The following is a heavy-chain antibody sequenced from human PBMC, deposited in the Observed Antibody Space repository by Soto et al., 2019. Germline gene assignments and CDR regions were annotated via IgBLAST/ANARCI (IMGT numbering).Heavy chain of an antibody. Sequence: EMELVASGGGLVQPGGSLRLSCVASGFTFNTHWIHWVRQAPGKGLEWVSRIDLDGRGTSYADSVKGRFTISTDNAKNTVYLQMDSLRAEDTAVYYWPTVCDIWGQGTLVTVSS. D-gene: IGHD2-21*02. CDR3: PTVCDI. CDR1: GFTFNTHW. J-gene: IGHJ4*02. V-gene: IGHV3-74*01. CDR2: IDLDGRGT.